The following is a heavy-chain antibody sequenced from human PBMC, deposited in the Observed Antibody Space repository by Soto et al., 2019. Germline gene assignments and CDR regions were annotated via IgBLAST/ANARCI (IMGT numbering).Heavy chain of an antibody. CDR2: IDPSDSYT. CDR3: ARDGYYPYYSYYGMYT. D-gene: IGHD1-26*01. J-gene: IGHJ6*04. CDR1: GYSFTSYW. Sequence: PGESLKISCKGSGYSFTSYWISWVRQMPGKGLEWMGRIDPSDSYTNYSPSFQGHVTISADKSISTAYLQWSSLKASDTAMYYCARDGYYPYYSYYGMYTLCKGTTLTVSA. V-gene: IGHV5-10-1*01.